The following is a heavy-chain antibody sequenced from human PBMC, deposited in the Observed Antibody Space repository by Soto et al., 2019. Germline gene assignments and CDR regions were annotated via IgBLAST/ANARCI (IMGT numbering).Heavy chain of an antibody. CDR2: ITPILGTA. CDR1: GGNLNNYA. D-gene: IGHD3-22*01. CDR3: SRDHSIVVVIYYFDY. Sequence: SVKVSCKASGGNLNNYAISWVRQAPGQGLEWMGGITPILGTARYAQKFQDRVTITAVESTSTVYMELTNLRSEDTAVYHCSRDHSIVVVIYYFDYWGQGTLVAVAP. V-gene: IGHV1-69*13. J-gene: IGHJ4*02.